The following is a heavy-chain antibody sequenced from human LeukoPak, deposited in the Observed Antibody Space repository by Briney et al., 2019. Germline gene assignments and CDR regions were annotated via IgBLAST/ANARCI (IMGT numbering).Heavy chain of an antibody. Sequence: GGTLRLSCAASGFTFSTYAMSWVRQAPGKGLEWVSTFTGGEGITHYADSVKGRFTISRDNSKNTLYLQMTSLRAEDTAVYFCARDFGAYVDATMGYVGRFDSWGQGTLVTVSS. CDR2: FTGGEGIT. J-gene: IGHJ4*02. CDR1: GFTFSTYA. D-gene: IGHD5-18*01. V-gene: IGHV3-23*01. CDR3: ARDFGAYVDATMGYVGRFDS.